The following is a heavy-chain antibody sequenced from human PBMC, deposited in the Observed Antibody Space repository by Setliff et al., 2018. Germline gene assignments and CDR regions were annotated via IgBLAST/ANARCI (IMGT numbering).Heavy chain of an antibody. V-gene: IGHV4-30-4*08. CDR3: AREVGTSTSSDAFDV. D-gene: IGHD1-26*01. CDR1: GDSISSGDYF. CDR2: IYHSGSA. Sequence: PSETLSLTCTVSGDSISSGDYFWSWIRQSPGKGLEWIAYIYHSGSAYYNPSLKSRVTMSVDTSKNQFSLHLTSVTAADTAVYYCAREVGTSTSSDAFDVWGQGMMVTVSS. J-gene: IGHJ3*01.